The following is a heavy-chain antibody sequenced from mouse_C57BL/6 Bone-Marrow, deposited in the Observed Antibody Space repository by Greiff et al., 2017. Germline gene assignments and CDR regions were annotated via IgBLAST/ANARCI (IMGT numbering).Heavy chain of an antibody. CDR2: ISYSGST. V-gene: IGHV3-1*01. CDR1: GYSITSGYD. CDR3: ARAQLGPYYFDY. J-gene: IGHJ2*01. D-gene: IGHD4-1*02. Sequence: EVMLVESGPGMVKPSQSLSLTCTVTGYSITSGYDWHWIRHFPGNKLEWMGYISYSGSTNYNPSLKSRISITHDTSKNHFFLKLNSVTTEDTATYYCARAQLGPYYFDYWGQGTTLTVSS.